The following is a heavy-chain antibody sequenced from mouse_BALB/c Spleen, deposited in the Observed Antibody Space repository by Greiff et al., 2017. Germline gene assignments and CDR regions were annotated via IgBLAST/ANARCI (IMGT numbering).Heavy chain of an antibody. Sequence: EVMLVESGGGLVKPGGSLKLSCAASGFTFSSYAMSWVRQTPEKRLEWVASISSGGSTYYPDSVKGRFTISRDNARNILYLQMSSLRSEDTAMYYCARRGDYDGFAYWGQGTLVTVSA. D-gene: IGHD2-4*01. CDR1: GFTFSSYA. J-gene: IGHJ3*01. CDR3: ARRGDYDGFAY. CDR2: ISSGGST. V-gene: IGHV5-6-5*01.